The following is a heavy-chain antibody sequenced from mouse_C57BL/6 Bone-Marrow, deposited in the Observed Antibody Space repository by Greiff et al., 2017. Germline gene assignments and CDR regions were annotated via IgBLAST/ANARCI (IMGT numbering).Heavy chain of an antibody. V-gene: IGHV7-3*01. J-gene: IGHJ4*01. Sequence: EVMLVESGGGLVQPGGSLSLSCAASGFTFTDYYMSWVRQPPGKALEWLGFIRNKANGYTTEYSASVKGRFTISRDNSQSILYLQMNALRAEDSATYYCARYRLIYYYGSSYVDYAMDDWGQGTSVTVSS. CDR1: GFTFTDYY. CDR3: ARYRLIYYYGSSYVDYAMDD. CDR2: IRNKANGYTT. D-gene: IGHD1-1*01.